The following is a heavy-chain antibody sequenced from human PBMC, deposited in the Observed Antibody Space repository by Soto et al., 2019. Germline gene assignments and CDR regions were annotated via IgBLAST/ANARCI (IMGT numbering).Heavy chain of an antibody. CDR2: INHSGST. CDR3: ARKTSYV. V-gene: IGHV4-34*01. CDR1: GGSFSVCY. Sequence: PSETLSLTCAVYGGSFSVCYWSWIRQPPGKGLEWIGEINHSGSTNYNPSLKSRVTISVDTSKNQFSLKLSSVTAADTAVYYCARKTSYVWGQGTTVTVSS. J-gene: IGHJ6*02.